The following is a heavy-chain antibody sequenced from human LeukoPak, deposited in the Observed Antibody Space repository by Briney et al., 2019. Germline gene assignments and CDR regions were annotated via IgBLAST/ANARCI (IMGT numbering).Heavy chain of an antibody. J-gene: IGHJ4*02. Sequence: PSETLSLTCTVSGGSISSYYWSWLRQPAGKGLEWIGRIYASGTTNYNPSLKSRVTMSVDTSNNQFSLKLSSVTAADTAVYYCAREAVAATGRGLDYWGQGTLVTVSS. D-gene: IGHD6-19*01. CDR3: AREAVAATGRGLDY. CDR2: IYASGTT. CDR1: GGSISSYY. V-gene: IGHV4-4*07.